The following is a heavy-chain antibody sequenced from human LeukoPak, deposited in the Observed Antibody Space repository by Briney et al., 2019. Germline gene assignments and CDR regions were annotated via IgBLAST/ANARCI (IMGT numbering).Heavy chain of an antibody. J-gene: IGHJ5*02. CDR3: ARDACSSTICSAGGNWFDP. V-gene: IGHV1-46*01. CDR2: IYPRDGST. D-gene: IGHD2-2*01. Sequence: ASVKVSCKASGYSFTSNYIHWVRQAPGQGLEWMGMIYPRDGSTSYAQKFQGRVTVTRDTSTSTVHMELSSLRSEDTAVYYCARDACSSTICSAGGNWFDPWGQGTLVTVSS. CDR1: GYSFTSNY.